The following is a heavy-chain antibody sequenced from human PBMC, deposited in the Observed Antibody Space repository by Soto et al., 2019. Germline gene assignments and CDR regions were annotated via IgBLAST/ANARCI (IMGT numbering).Heavy chain of an antibody. J-gene: IGHJ4*02. CDR2: ISGAGTSK. Sequence: EVQLLDSGGGFVQPGGSLRLSCAASGYTFSSYVMTWVRLAPGKGLEWVPSISGAGTSKFYADSVKGRFTISRDNSKNILYLEMDSLRAEDTAVYYCAKDLLSTVTTLGHWGQGTLVTVSA. CDR3: AKDLLSTVTTLGH. V-gene: IGHV3-23*01. D-gene: IGHD4-17*01. CDR1: GYTFSSYV.